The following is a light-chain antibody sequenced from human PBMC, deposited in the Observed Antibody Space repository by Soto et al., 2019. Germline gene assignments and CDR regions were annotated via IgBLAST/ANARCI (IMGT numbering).Light chain of an antibody. J-gene: IGLJ2*01. CDR2: DVN. Sequence: QPVRNQPASVSGAPGQAITISCTGTSSDIGAYNFVSWYQQHPGKAPKLMLYDVNIRPSGVSNRFSGSKSGNTASLTISGLQAEDEADYYCTSWTTSTTMIFGGGTKVTVL. CDR1: SSDIGAYNF. V-gene: IGLV2-14*03. CDR3: TSWTTSTTMI.